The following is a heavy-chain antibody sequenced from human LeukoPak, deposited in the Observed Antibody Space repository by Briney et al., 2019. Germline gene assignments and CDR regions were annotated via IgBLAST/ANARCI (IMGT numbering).Heavy chain of an antibody. Sequence: PSETLSLTCTVSGGSISSYYWSWVRQPAGKGLEWIGRIYTSGSTNYNPSLKSRVTMSVDTSKNQFSLKLSFVTAADTAVYYCARVSAVAANFDYWGQGTLVTVSS. CDR2: IYTSGST. V-gene: IGHV4-4*07. J-gene: IGHJ4*02. D-gene: IGHD6-19*01. CDR1: GGSISSYY. CDR3: ARVSAVAANFDY.